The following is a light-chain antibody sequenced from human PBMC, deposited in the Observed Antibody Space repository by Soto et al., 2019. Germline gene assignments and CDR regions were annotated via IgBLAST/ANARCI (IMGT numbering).Light chain of an antibody. CDR2: AAS. V-gene: IGKV1-27*01. J-gene: IGKJ4*01. CDR1: QGISYY. Sequence: DIQMTQSPSSLSASVGDRVTITCRASQGISYYLAWYQQKPGKGPKLLIYAASTLQSGVPFRFTGGGSGTDFTLTISSLRPEDVATYYCQNYNGAPLTFGGGTKVDIK. CDR3: QNYNGAPLT.